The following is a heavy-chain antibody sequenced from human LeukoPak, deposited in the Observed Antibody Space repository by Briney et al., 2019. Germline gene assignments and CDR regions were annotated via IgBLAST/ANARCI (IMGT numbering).Heavy chain of an antibody. Sequence: GGSLRLSCAASGFTFSSYSMDWVRQAPGKGLEWVSSISSSSSYIYYADSVKGRFTISRDNAKNSLYLQMNSLRAEDTAVYYCARDSRAAFDIWGQGTMVTVSS. CDR1: GFTFSSYS. CDR2: ISSSSSYI. CDR3: ARDSRAAFDI. V-gene: IGHV3-21*01. J-gene: IGHJ3*02.